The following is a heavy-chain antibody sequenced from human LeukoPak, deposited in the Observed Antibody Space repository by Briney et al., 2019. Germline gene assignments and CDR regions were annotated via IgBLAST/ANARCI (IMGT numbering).Heavy chain of an antibody. J-gene: IGHJ4*02. CDR3: AREMATMPMDY. Sequence: SVRVSCKASGYTFTSYDINWVRQAPGQGLEWMGRIIPILGIANYAQKFQGRVTITADKSTSTAYMELSSLRSEDTAVYYCAREMATMPMDYWGQGTLVTVSS. V-gene: IGHV1-69*04. CDR2: IIPILGIA. CDR1: GYTFTSYD. D-gene: IGHD5-24*01.